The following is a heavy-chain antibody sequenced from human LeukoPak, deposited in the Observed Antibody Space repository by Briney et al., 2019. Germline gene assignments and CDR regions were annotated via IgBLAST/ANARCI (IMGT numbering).Heavy chain of an antibody. D-gene: IGHD3-16*01. CDR3: ALDSGGVFDY. Sequence: GGSLRLSCAASGFTFDDYAKHWVRQAPGKGLEWVSGISWNSGSIGYADSVKGRFTISRDNAKNSLYLQMNSLRAEDTALYYCALDSGGVFDYWGQGTLVTVSS. J-gene: IGHJ4*02. CDR1: GFTFDDYA. CDR2: ISWNSGSI. V-gene: IGHV3-9*01.